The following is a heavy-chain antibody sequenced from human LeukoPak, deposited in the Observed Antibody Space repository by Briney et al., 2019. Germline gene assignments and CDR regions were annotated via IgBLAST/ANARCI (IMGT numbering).Heavy chain of an antibody. Sequence: ASVKVSCKASGYTFTSYGISWVRQAPGQGLEWKGWISAYNGNTSYAQKFQGRVTMTRDTSISTAYMELSRLRSDDTAVYYCARDRDIVVVTPDAFDIWGQGTMVTVSS. J-gene: IGHJ3*02. CDR3: ARDRDIVVVTPDAFDI. CDR1: GYTFTSYG. CDR2: ISAYNGNT. D-gene: IGHD2-15*01. V-gene: IGHV1-18*01.